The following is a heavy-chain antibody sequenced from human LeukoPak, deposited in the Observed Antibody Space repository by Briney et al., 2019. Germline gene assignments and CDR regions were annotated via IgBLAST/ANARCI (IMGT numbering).Heavy chain of an antibody. J-gene: IGHJ4*02. CDR1: XYGFTSYW. CDR3: ARQHALGPNIGDYVDY. Sequence: XGXXYGFTSYWXXWVRQMPGKGVXGXGIVYPGDSDTRYSPSFQGQVTISADKSISTAYLQWSSLKASDTAMYYCARQHALGPNIGDYVDYWGQGTLVTVSS. CDR2: VYPGDSDT. D-gene: IGHD2/OR15-2a*01. V-gene: IGHV5-51*01.